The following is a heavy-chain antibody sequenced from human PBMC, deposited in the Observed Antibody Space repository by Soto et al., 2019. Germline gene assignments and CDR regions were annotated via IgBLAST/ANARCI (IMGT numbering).Heavy chain of an antibody. CDR2: INAGNGNT. Sequence: QVQLVQSGAEVKKPGASVKVSCKASGYTFTSYAMHWVRQAPGQRLEWMGWINAGNGNTKYSQKFQGRVTITRDTSASTAYMELSSLRSEETAVYYCAGGRYSDFWSGYYANYWGQGTLVTVSS. V-gene: IGHV1-3*01. CDR3: AGGRYSDFWSGYYANY. D-gene: IGHD3-3*01. J-gene: IGHJ4*02. CDR1: GYTFTSYA.